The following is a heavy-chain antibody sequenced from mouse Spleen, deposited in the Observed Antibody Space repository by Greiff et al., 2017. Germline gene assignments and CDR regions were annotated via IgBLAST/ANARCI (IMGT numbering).Heavy chain of an antibody. J-gene: IGHJ2*01. D-gene: IGHD5-5*01. CDR1: GFTFSSYA. CDR2: ISSGGSYT. V-gene: IGHV5-9-3*01. CDR3: ARRTSYGYFDY. Sequence: EVQLVESGGGLVKPGGSLKLSCAASGFTFSSYAMSWVRQTPEKRLEWVATISSGGSYTYYPDSVKGRFTISRDNAKNTLYLQMSSLRSEDTAMYYCARRTSYGYFDYWGQGTTLTVSS.